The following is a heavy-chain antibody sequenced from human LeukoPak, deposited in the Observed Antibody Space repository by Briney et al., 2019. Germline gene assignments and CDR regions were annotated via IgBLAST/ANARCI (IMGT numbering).Heavy chain of an antibody. Sequence: PSETLSLTCAVYGGSFSGYYWSWIRQPPGKGPEWIGEINHSGSTNYNPSLKSRVTISVDTSKNQFSLKLSSVTAADTAVYYCARARRRAYGSGSYLYDYWGQGTLVTVSS. J-gene: IGHJ4*02. D-gene: IGHD3-10*01. V-gene: IGHV4-34*01. CDR2: INHSGST. CDR1: GGSFSGYY. CDR3: ARARRRAYGSGSYLYDY.